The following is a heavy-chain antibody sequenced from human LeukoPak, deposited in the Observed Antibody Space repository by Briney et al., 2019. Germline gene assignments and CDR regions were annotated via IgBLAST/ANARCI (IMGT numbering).Heavy chain of an antibody. J-gene: IGHJ4*02. CDR3: AIDMATVTEYVY. CDR2: ISSSSYI. CDR1: GFTFSSYS. V-gene: IGHV3-21*01. D-gene: IGHD4-17*01. Sequence: AGGSLRLSCAASGFTFSSYSMNWVRQAPGKGLEWVSSISSSSYIYYADSVKGRFTISRDNAKNSLYLQMNSLRAEDTAVYYCAIDMATVTEYVYWGQGTLVTVFS.